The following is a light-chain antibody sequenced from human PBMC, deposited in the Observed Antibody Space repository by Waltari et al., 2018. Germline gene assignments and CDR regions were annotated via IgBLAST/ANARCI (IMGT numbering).Light chain of an antibody. CDR1: QSISSW. J-gene: IGKJ5*01. CDR3: QQFNSYSSVT. Sequence: DIQMTQSPSTLSASVGDRVTITCRASQSISSWLAWYQQKPGKAPKLLIYEASTLQSGVPSRFSGSGSGTEYTRTISSLQPDDFATYYCQQFNSYSSVTIGQGTRLEIQ. CDR2: EAS. V-gene: IGKV1-5*03.